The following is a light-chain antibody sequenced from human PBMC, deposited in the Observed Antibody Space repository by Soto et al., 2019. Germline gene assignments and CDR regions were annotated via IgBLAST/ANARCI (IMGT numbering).Light chain of an antibody. CDR2: DVS. CDR3: SSYTSSSLYV. Sequence: QSALTQPASVSGSPGQSITISCTGTSSDVGGYNYVSWYQHHPGKAPKLMIYDVSNRPSGVSYRFSGSKSGNTASLTISRLQAEDEADYYCSSYTSSSLYVFGTGTKLTVL. J-gene: IGLJ1*01. V-gene: IGLV2-14*01. CDR1: SSDVGGYNY.